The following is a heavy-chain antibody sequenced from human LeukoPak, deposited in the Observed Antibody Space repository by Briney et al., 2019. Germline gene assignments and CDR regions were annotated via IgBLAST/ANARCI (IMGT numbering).Heavy chain of an antibody. CDR1: GGSISSSNYY. CDR2: IYYSGST. D-gene: IGHD3-10*01. V-gene: IGHV4-39*07. CDR3: ARVRYYYGSGSRKYYFDY. Sequence: SETLSLTCTVSGGSISSSNYYWGWIRQPPGKGLEWIGNIYYSGSTYYNPSLKSRVTISVDTSKNQFSLKLSSVTAADTAVYYCARVRYYYGSGSRKYYFDYWGQGTLVTVSS. J-gene: IGHJ4*02.